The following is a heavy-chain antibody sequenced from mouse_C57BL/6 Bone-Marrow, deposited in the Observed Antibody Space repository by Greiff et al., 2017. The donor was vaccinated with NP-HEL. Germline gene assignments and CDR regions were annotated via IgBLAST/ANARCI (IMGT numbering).Heavy chain of an antibody. Sequence: QVQLQQPGAELVMPGASVKLSCKASGYTFTSYWMHWVKQRPGQGLEWIGEIDPSDSYTNYNQKFKGKSTLTVDKSSSTAYMQLSSLTSEDSAVYYCVRELYYYGSSPFAYWGQGTLVTVSA. CDR2: IDPSDSYT. CDR1: GYTFTSYW. CDR3: VRELYYYGSSPFAY. D-gene: IGHD1-1*01. J-gene: IGHJ3*01. V-gene: IGHV1-69*01.